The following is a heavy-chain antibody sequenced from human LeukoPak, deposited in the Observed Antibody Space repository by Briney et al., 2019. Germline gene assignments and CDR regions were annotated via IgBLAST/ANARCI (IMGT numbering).Heavy chain of an antibody. J-gene: IGHJ4*02. CDR1: GYNFNNFY. V-gene: IGHV1-2*02. CDR3: TRDDEVDLSVLWDY. CDR2: IRLHSGDT. Sequence: ASVKVSCKASGYNFNNFYMNWVRQAPGHGLEWMGWIRLHSGDTRYAQKFQGRVTMTRDTSITTAYLELSRLTSDDTAMYYCTRDDEVDLSVLWDYWGQGTQVTVTS. D-gene: IGHD3-10*02.